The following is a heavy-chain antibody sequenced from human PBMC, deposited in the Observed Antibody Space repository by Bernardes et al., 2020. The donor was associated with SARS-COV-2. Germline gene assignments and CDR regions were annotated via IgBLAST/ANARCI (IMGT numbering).Heavy chain of an antibody. CDR1: GASISASY. J-gene: IGHJ4*02. D-gene: IGHD6-13*01. Sequence: SETLSLTCTVSGASISASYCSWFRPPPGKGLEWIGYLYYTGSTNYNPSLQSRVTISVDTSNNQFSLKLSSVTAADTAVYFCARGFGSNWYYFDYWGQGILVTVSS. CDR3: ARGFGSNWYYFDY. CDR2: LYYTGST. V-gene: IGHV4-59*01.